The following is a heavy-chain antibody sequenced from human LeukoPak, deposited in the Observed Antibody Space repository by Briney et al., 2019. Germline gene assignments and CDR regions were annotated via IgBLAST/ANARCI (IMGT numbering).Heavy chain of an antibody. CDR2: IYYSGST. V-gene: IGHV4-61*01. D-gene: IGHD3-22*01. Sequence: PSETLSLTCTVPGGSVSSSTYYWSWIRQPPGKGLEWIGYIYYSGSTKYNPSLKSRVTISVDTSKNQFSLRLSSVTAADTAVYYCARAFDSSGYLVPLDYWGQGTLVTVSS. J-gene: IGHJ4*02. CDR1: GGSVSSSTYY. CDR3: ARAFDSSGYLVPLDY.